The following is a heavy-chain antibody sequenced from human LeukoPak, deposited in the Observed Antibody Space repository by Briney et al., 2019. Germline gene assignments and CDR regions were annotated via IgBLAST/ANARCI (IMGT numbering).Heavy chain of an antibody. CDR2: IYYSGSI. D-gene: IGHD3-10*01. Sequence: QTLSLTCTVSGGSISSGVYYWSWIRQHPGKGLEWIAYIYYSGSIYSNPSLKSRLTMTVDISKNQFSLKLSSVTAAATAVYYCARGVKGLRGAFDIWGQGTMVTVSS. V-gene: IGHV4-31*02. CDR1: GGSISSGVYY. CDR3: ARGVKGLRGAFDI. J-gene: IGHJ3*02.